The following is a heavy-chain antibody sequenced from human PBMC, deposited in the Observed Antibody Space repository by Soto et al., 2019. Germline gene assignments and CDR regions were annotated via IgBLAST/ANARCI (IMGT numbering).Heavy chain of an antibody. CDR1: GGSISNSY. D-gene: IGHD1-26*01. J-gene: IGHJ5*02. CDR2: IYISGNT. V-gene: IGHV4-4*07. CDR3: ARDKGVGAATNWFDP. Sequence: LSLTCSVSGGSISNSYWSWIRQPAGKGLEWIGRIYISGNTNYNPSLKSRVTMSVDTSKNQFSLKLRSVTAADTAVYYCARDKGVGAATNWFDPWGQGSLVTVSS.